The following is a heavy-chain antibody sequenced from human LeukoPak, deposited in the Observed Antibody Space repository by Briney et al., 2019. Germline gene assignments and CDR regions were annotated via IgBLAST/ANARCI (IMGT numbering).Heavy chain of an antibody. CDR3: ARVNRACTNGVCYYFDY. J-gene: IGHJ4*02. CDR1: GGSIRSSYYY. CDR2: IYDSGST. D-gene: IGHD2-8*01. V-gene: IGHV4-39*07. Sequence: PSETLSLTCTVSGGSIRSSYYYWGWIRQPSGKGLEWIGSIYDSGSTYYNPSLKSRVTISVDTSKNQFSLKLSSVTAADTAVYYCARVNRACTNGVCYYFDYWGQGTLVTVSS.